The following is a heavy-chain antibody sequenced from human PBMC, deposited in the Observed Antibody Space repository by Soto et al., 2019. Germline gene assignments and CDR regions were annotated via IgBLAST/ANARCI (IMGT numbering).Heavy chain of an antibody. V-gene: IGHV3-21*01. CDR1: GFTFSSYS. CDR3: GTSGLAASRVGEDV. CDR2: ISSSSSYI. Sequence: PGGSLRLSCAASGFTFSSYSMNWVRQAPGKGLEWVSSISSSSSYIYYADSVKGRFTISRDNAKNSLYLQMNSLRAEDTAVYYCGTSGLAASRVGEDVWGQGTTVTVSS. D-gene: IGHD6-13*01. J-gene: IGHJ6*02.